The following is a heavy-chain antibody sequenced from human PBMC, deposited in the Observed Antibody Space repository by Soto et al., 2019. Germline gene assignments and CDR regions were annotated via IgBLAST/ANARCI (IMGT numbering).Heavy chain of an antibody. CDR1: GVSINNGDYY. CDR3: ARVGYGSGSNLDGMDV. CDR2: IHYSAST. V-gene: IGHV4-30-4*01. D-gene: IGHD3-10*01. J-gene: IGHJ6*02. Sequence: TLSLTCAVSGVSINNGDYYWSWVRQPPGKGLEWIGYIHYSASTYYNPSLKSRVIISLDTSKNQFSLNLSSVTAADTAVYYCARVGYGSGSNLDGMDVWGQGTTVTVSS.